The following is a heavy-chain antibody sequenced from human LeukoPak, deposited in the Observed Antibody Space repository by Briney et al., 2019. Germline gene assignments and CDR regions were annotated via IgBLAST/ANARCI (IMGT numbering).Heavy chain of an antibody. CDR1: GGSISYYY. D-gene: IGHD3-22*01. CDR3: ARAGYYDSSGYLDY. V-gene: IGHV4-59*01. Sequence: SETLSLTCSVSGGSISYYYWSWIRQPPGKGLEWVGYIYCSGSTNYNPSLMSRVTISVDTSKNQFPLKLSSVTAADTAVYYCARAGYYDSSGYLDYWGQGTLVTVSS. CDR2: IYCSGST. J-gene: IGHJ4*02.